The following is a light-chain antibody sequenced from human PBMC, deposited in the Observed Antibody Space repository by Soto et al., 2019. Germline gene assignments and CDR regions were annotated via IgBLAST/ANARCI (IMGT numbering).Light chain of an antibody. Sequence: QSALTQPASVSGSPXXXXTISCTGTSSDVGGYNYVSWYQQHPGKAPKLMIYDVSNRPSGVSNRFSGSKSGNTASLTISGIQAEDEADYYCSSYTSSSTVVFGGGTKLTVL. CDR1: SSDVGGYNY. J-gene: IGLJ2*01. CDR2: DVS. CDR3: SSYTSSSTVV. V-gene: IGLV2-14*01.